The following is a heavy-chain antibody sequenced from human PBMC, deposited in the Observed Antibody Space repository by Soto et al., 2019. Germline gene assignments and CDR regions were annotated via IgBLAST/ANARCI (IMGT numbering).Heavy chain of an antibody. J-gene: IGHJ4*02. CDR2: ISYDGSNK. CDR1: GFTFSSSG. CDR3: AKGSYYDYVWGSYRKGGFDY. Sequence: XGSLRLSCAASGFTFSSSGKHWVRQAPGKGLEWVAVISYDGSNKYYADSVKGRFTISRDNSQNTLYLQMNSLRAEDTAVYYCAKGSYYDYVWGSYRKGGFDYWGQGTLVTVSS. D-gene: IGHD3-16*02. V-gene: IGHV3-30*18.